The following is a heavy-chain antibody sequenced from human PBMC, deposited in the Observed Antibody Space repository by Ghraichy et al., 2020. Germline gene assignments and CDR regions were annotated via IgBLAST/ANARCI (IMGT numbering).Heavy chain of an antibody. D-gene: IGHD2-2*01. CDR3: ARFVPAAPFDS. Sequence: LSLTCAASGFSFSTYWMSWVRQAPGKGLEWVANIKKDGSEEYYVDSVKGRFTISRDNSKNSLYLQMNSLKVDDTAIYFCARFVPAAPFDSWGQGALVTVSS. V-gene: IGHV3-7*03. CDR1: GFSFSTYW. J-gene: IGHJ5*01. CDR2: IKKDGSEE.